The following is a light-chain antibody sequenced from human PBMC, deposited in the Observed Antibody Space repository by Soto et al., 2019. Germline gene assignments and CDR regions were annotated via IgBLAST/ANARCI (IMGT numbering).Light chain of an antibody. Sequence: QSVLTQPPSVSGAPGQRVTISCTGSSSNIGAGYDVHWYQQLPGTAPKLLIDGKSNRPSGVPDRFSGSKSGTSAFLAITGIQAEDEADYYCQSYDSTLSGVVFGGGTKLTVL. CDR3: QSYDSTLSGVV. CDR1: SSNIGAGYD. V-gene: IGLV1-40*01. CDR2: GKS. J-gene: IGLJ2*01.